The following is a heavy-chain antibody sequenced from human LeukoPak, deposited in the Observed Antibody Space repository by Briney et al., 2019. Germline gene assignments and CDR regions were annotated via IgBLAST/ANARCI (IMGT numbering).Heavy chain of an antibody. J-gene: IGHJ4*02. V-gene: IGHV3-23*01. CDR3: AKDWWDE. Sequence: PGGSLRLSCAASGFTFSSYAMSWVRQAPGKGLEWVSTISGSGTSTYYADSVKGRFTISRDISKNTLYVQVDSRRADDTAVYYCAKDWWDEWGQGTLVTVSS. D-gene: IGHD1-26*01. CDR1: GFTFSSYA. CDR2: ISGSGTST.